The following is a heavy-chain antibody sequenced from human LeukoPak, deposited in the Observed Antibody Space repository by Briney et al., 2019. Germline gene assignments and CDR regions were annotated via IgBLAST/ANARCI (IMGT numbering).Heavy chain of an antibody. J-gene: IGHJ4*02. D-gene: IGHD3-10*01. CDR3: ARARSGSGSYYNRGYFDY. CDR1: GGSISSSNW. V-gene: IGHV4-4*02. Sequence: SETLSLTCAVSGGSISSSNWWSWVRQPPGKGLEWIGEIYHSGSTYYNPSLKSRVTISVDTSKNQFSLKLSSVTAADTAVYYCARARSGSGSYYNRGYFDYWGQGTLVTVSS. CDR2: IYHSGST.